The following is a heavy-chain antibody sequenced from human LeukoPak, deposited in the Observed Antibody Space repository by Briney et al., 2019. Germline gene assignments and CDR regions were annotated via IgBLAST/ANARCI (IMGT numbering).Heavy chain of an antibody. CDR2: IRDSGEA. J-gene: IGHJ5*02. V-gene: IGHV3-66*03. D-gene: IGHD3/OR15-3a*01. CDR3: ARDRAANQDWVEFDP. Sequence: PGGSLRLSCAVSGFRVSDYYMSWVRQAPGKGLEWVGLIRDSGEALYADFARGRFATSRDESENTLYLQMNSLRVEDTAVYFCARDRAANQDWVEFDPWGQGTPVIVSS. CDR1: GFRVSDYY.